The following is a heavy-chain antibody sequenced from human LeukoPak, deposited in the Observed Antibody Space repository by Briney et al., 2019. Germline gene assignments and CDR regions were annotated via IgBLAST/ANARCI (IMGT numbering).Heavy chain of an antibody. CDR1: GFTFGDYA. J-gene: IGHJ4*02. D-gene: IGHD3-10*01. V-gene: IGHV3-49*03. CDR3: TSLLLWFGEPSDY. CDR2: IRSKAYGGTT. Sequence: GGSLRLSCTASGFTFGDYAMSWFRQAPGKGLEWVGFIRSKAYGGTTEYAASVKGRFTISRDDSKSIAYLQMNSLKTEDTAVYYCTSLLLWFGEPSDYWGQGTLVTVSS.